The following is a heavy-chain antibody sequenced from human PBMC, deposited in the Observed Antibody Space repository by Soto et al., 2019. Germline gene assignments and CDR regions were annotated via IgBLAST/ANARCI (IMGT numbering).Heavy chain of an antibody. CDR2: IYYSGST. CDR3: AATPRD. D-gene: IGHD2-15*01. CDR1: GGSTSSYY. Sequence: QVQLQESGPGLVKPSETLSLTCSVSGGSTSSYYWSWIRQPPGKGLEWIGYIYYSGSTDYSPSLKSRVTMSIDTSQNQVSLKLTSVTTADTAVYYCAATPRDWGQGTLVTVSS. V-gene: IGHV4-59*01. J-gene: IGHJ4*02.